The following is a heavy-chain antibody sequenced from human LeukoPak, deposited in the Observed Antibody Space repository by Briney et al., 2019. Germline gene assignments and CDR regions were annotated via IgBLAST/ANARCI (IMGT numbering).Heavy chain of an antibody. CDR1: GYTFTSYD. J-gene: IGHJ6*03. CDR3: ARGRLERRRDHYYMDV. Sequence: ASVKVSCKASGYTFTSYDINWVRQATGQGLEWMGWMNPNSGNTGYAQKFQGRVTITRNTSISTAYMELSSLRSEDTAVYYCARGRLERRRDHYYMDVWGKGTTVTVSS. CDR2: MNPNSGNT. V-gene: IGHV1-8*03. D-gene: IGHD1-1*01.